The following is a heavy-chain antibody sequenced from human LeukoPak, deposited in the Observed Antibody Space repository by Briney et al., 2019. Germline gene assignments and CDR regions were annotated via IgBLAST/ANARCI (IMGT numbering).Heavy chain of an antibody. CDR3: IRVTTIT. J-gene: IGHJ5*02. CDR2: IGGSGGST. Sequence: GGSLRLSFAASGFAFSNYALNLVRQAPGKGLEWVSGIGGSGGSTYYADSVKGRFTISRDNSNNTLYLQRNSLRVEDTAVYYCIRVTTITWGQGTLVTVSS. CDR1: GFAFSNYA. V-gene: IGHV3-23*01. D-gene: IGHD5-12*01.